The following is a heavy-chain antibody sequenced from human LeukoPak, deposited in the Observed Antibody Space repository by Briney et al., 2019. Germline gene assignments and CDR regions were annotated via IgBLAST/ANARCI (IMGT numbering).Heavy chain of an antibody. CDR3: ARDCSTVTTPYFDY. J-gene: IGHJ4*02. V-gene: IGHV1-18*01. D-gene: IGHD4-17*01. CDR1: GYTFTSYG. Sequence: ASVKVSCKASGYTFTSYGISWVRQAPGQGLEWMGWISAYNGNTNYAQKLQGRVTMTTDTSTSTAYMELRSLRSDDTAVYYCARDCSTVTTPYFDYWGQGTLVTVSS. CDR2: ISAYNGNT.